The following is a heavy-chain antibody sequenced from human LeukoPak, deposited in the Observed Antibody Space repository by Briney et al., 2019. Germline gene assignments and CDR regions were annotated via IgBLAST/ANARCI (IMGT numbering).Heavy chain of an antibody. CDR3: ARMDSSSSYDI. D-gene: IGHD6-13*01. CDR1: GFTFNNYA. CDR2: ITSDGSST. J-gene: IGHJ3*02. V-gene: IGHV3-74*01. Sequence: GGSLRLSCAASGFTFNNYAMHWVRQAPGKGLVWVSRITSDGSSTSYADSVKGRFTISRDNAKNTLHLQMNSLRAEDTAVYYCARMDSSSSYDIWGQGTMVTVSS.